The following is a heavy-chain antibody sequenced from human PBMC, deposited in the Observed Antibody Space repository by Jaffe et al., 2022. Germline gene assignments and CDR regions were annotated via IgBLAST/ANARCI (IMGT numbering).Heavy chain of an antibody. CDR2: IYHSGST. Sequence: QVQLQESGPGLVKPSETLSLTCAVSGYSISSGYYWGWIRQPPGKGLEWIGSIYHSGSTYYNPSLKSRVTISVDTSKNQFSLKLSSVTAADTAVYYCARDIITMVQGVIETHDYWGQGTLVTVSS. CDR1: GYSISSGYY. CDR3: ARDIITMVQGVIETHDY. J-gene: IGHJ4*02. D-gene: IGHD3-10*01. V-gene: IGHV4-38-2*02.